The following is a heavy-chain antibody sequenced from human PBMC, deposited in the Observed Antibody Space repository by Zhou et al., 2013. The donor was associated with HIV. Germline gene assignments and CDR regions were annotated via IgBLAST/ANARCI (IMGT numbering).Heavy chain of an antibody. D-gene: IGHD2-21*01. V-gene: IGHV1-46*01. CDR1: GYMFTNYY. Sequence: QVQLVQSGAEVKNIGASVKVSCKTSGYMFTNYYMYWVRQAPGQGLEWVGVVHPSGDSTSAQRFQGRVTMTRYKSTSTVNLEVSSLTSDDTAVYFXARGRGYCGGNSCHGDYFYGLDVWGQGTTVTVSS. J-gene: IGHJ6*02. CDR2: VHPSGDST. CDR3: ARGRGYCGGNSCHGDYFYGLDV.